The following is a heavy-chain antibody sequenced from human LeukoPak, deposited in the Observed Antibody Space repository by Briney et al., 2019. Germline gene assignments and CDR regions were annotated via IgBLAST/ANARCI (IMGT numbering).Heavy chain of an antibody. CDR3: ARDQKDYGDYVAMGFDP. J-gene: IGHJ5*02. CDR1: GGTFSSYA. D-gene: IGHD4-17*01. Sequence: SVKVSCKASGGTFSSYAISWVRQAPGQGLEWMGGIIPIFGTANYAQKFQGGVTITADESTSTAYMELSSLRSEDTAVYYCARDQKDYGDYVAMGFDPWGQGTLVTVST. CDR2: IIPIFGTA. V-gene: IGHV1-69*13.